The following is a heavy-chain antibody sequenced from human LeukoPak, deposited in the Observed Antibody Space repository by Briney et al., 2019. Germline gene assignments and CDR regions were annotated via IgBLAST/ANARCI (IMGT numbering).Heavy chain of an antibody. CDR1: GGTFSSYA. Sequence: ASVKVSCKASGGTFSSYAISWVRQAPGQGLEWMGWISAYNGNTNYAQKLQGRVTMTTDTSTSTAYMELRSLRSDDTAVYYCARDPRLGKFDYWGQGTLVTVSS. CDR3: ARDPRLGKFDY. J-gene: IGHJ4*02. CDR2: ISAYNGNT. V-gene: IGHV1-18*01. D-gene: IGHD7-27*01.